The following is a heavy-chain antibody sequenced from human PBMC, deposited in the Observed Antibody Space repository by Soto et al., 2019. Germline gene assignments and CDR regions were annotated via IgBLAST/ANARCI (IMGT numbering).Heavy chain of an antibody. CDR1: GGTFSSYT. CDR3: ARDLTMVRGVITNWFDP. CDR2: IIPILGIA. D-gene: IGHD3-10*01. V-gene: IGHV1-69*04. Sequence: GASVKVSCKASGGTFSSYTSSWVRQAPGQRLEWMGKIIPILGIANYAQKFQGRVTITADKSTSTAYMELSSLRSEDTAVYYCARDLTMVRGVITNWFDPWGQGTLVTVSS. J-gene: IGHJ5*02.